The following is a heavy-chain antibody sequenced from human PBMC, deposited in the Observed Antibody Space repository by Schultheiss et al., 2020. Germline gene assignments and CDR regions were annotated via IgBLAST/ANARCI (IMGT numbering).Heavy chain of an antibody. CDR1: GFTFSDHY. V-gene: IGHV3-11*01. Sequence: GESLKISCAASGFTFSDHYIDWVRQAPGKGLEWVSYISSSGSTIYYADSVKGRFTISRDNSKHTLSLQMNSLRAEDTAVYYCAKAMTPKYYFDYWGQGTLVTVSS. CDR2: ISSSGSTI. J-gene: IGHJ4*02. D-gene: IGHD2-15*01. CDR3: AKAMTPKYYFDY.